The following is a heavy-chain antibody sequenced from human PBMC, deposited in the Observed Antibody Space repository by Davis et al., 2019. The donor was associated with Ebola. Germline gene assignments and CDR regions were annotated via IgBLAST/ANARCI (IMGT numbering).Heavy chain of an antibody. CDR1: GFTVSSNY. D-gene: IGHD3-16*01. Sequence: PGGSLRLSCAASGFTVSSNYMSWVRQAPGKGLEWVSIIYSGGSTYYADSVKGRSTISRHNSKNTLYLQMNSLRAEDTAVYYCARGGATVDYYYYMDVWGKGTTVTVSS. CDR2: IYSGGST. J-gene: IGHJ6*03. CDR3: ARGGATVDYYYYMDV. V-gene: IGHV3-53*04.